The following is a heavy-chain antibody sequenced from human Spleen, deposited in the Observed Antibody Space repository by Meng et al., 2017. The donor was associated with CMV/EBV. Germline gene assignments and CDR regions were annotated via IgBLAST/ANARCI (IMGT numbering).Heavy chain of an antibody. V-gene: IGHV4-34*01. CDR1: GGNIGGYY. J-gene: IGHJ4*02. Sequence: LNGAVDGGNIGGYYWSWIRQNAGKGLEWIGEIKQRGRNNYNPSLKSRVTISVDTSKNQFSLKLSSVTAADTAVYYCARESLQLGMNYWGQGTLVTVSS. CDR3: ARESLQLGMNY. D-gene: IGHD6-6*01. CDR2: IKQRGRN.